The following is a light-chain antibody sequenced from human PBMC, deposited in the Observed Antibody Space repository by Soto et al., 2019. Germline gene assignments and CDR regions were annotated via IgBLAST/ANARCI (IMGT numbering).Light chain of an antibody. J-gene: IGLJ1*01. CDR2: EVN. V-gene: IGLV2-8*01. Sequence: QSALTQPPSASGSPGQSVTISCTGTSSDVGAYNYVSWYQHHPGKAPKLMVYEVNKRPSGVPDRFSGSKSGHTASLPVSGLQAEDEADYYCTSPAGTINFPYIFGTGTKLTVL. CDR3: TSPAGTINFPYI. CDR1: SSDVGAYNY.